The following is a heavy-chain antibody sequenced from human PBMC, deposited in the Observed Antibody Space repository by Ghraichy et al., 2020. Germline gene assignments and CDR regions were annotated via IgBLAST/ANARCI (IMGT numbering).Heavy chain of an antibody. D-gene: IGHD6-19*01. CDR3: ARSPGSGWYKLYYFDY. V-gene: IGHV4-34*01. CDR1: GGSFSGYY. J-gene: IGHJ4*02. Sequence: GSLSLTCAVYGGSFSGYYWSWIRQPPGKGLEWIGEINHSGSTNYNPSLKSRVTISVDTSKNQFSLKLSSVTAADTAVYYCARSPGSGWYKLYYFDYWGQGTLVTVSS. CDR2: INHSGST.